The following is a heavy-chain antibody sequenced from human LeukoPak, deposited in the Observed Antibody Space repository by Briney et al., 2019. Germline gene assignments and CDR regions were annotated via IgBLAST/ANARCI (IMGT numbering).Heavy chain of an antibody. CDR3: AKDHAYYYYDSSGYYDY. J-gene: IGHJ4*02. Sequence: PGRSLRLSCAASGFTFSSYGMHWVRQAPGKGLEWVAVISYDGSNKYYADSVKGRFTISRDNSKNTLHLQMNSLRAEDTAVFYCAKDHAYYYYDSSGYYDYWGQGTLVTVSS. V-gene: IGHV3-30*18. CDR1: GFTFSSYG. CDR2: ISYDGSNK. D-gene: IGHD3-22*01.